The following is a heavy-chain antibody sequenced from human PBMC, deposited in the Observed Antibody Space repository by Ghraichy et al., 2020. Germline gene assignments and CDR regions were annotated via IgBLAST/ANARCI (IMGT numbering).Heavy chain of an antibody. J-gene: IGHJ4*02. D-gene: IGHD1-26*01. Sequence: GGSLRLSCAASGFTFSSYGMHWVRQAPGKGLEWVAVISYDGSNKYYADSVKGRFTISRDNSKNTLYLQMNSLRAEDTAVYYCAKDLGGGSYPQPYFDYWGQGTLVTVSS. CDR2: ISYDGSNK. CDR3: AKDLGGGSYPQPYFDY. CDR1: GFTFSSYG. V-gene: IGHV3-30*18.